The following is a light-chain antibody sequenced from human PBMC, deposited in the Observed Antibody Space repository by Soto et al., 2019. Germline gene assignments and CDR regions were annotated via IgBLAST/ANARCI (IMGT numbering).Light chain of an antibody. Sequence: QSVLTQPPSVSGAPGQRVTISCTGSSSNIGAGYDVHWYQQLPGTAPKLLIYGNSNRPSGVPDRFSGSKSGTSASLAITGLQAEDAADYYCQSYDSSLSGSVFCGGTQLTVL. CDR1: SSNIGAGYD. CDR2: GNS. V-gene: IGLV1-40*01. J-gene: IGLJ3*02. CDR3: QSYDSSLSGSV.